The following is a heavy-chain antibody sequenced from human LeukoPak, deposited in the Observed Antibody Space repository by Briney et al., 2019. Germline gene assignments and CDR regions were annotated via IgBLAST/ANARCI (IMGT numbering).Heavy chain of an antibody. D-gene: IGHD6-6*01. V-gene: IGHV1-18*01. CDR3: ARQGPPYSSSPYYYYYMDV. CDR1: GYTFTSYG. Sequence: GASVKVSCKPSGYTFTSYGISWVRQAPGQGLEWMGWISAYNGNTNYAQKLQGRVTMTTDTSTSTAYMELRSLRSDDTAVYYCARQGPPYSSSPYYYYYMDVWGKGTTVAVSS. CDR2: ISAYNGNT. J-gene: IGHJ6*03.